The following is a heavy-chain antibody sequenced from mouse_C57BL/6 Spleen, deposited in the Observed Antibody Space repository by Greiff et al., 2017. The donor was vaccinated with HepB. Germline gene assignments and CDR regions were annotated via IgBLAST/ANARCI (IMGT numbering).Heavy chain of an antibody. V-gene: IGHV1-18*01. CDR2: INPNNGGT. Sequence: EVQLQQSGPELVKPGASVKISCKASGYTFTDYNMDWVKQSHGKSLEWIGDINPNNGGTIYNQKFKGKATLTVDKSSSTAYMELRSLTSEDTAVYYCASSYYDDDLAYWGQGTLVTVSA. CDR3: ASSYYDDDLAY. D-gene: IGHD2-4*01. J-gene: IGHJ3*01. CDR1: GYTFTDYN.